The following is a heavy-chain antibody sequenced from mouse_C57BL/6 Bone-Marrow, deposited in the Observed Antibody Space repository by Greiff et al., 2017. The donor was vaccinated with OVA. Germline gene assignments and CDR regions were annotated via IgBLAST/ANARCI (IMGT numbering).Heavy chain of an antibody. J-gene: IGHJ1*03. CDR2: IYTRSGNT. V-gene: IGHV1-81*01. CDR3: ARWGTTEVAPYWYIDV. CDR1: GYTFTSYG. Sequence: QVQLQQSGAELARPGASVKLSCKASGYTFTSYGISWVKQRTGQGLEWIGEIYTRSGNTYYNEKLKGKATLTADKSSSTAYMELLGLTSENFAGYFCARWGTTEVAPYWYIDVWGTGTTVTVSS. D-gene: IGHD1-1*01.